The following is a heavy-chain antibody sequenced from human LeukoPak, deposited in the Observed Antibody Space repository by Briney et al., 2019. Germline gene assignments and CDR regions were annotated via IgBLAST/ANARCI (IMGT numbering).Heavy chain of an antibody. CDR3: ARGIKWELPDY. D-gene: IGHD1-26*01. CDR2: IYYSGST. J-gene: IGHJ4*02. V-gene: IGHV4-59*01. CDR1: GGSISSYY. Sequence: PSETLSLTCTVSGGSISSYYWSWIRQPPGKGLEWIGYIYYSGSTNYNPSLKSRVTISVDTSKNQFSLKLSSVTAADTAVYYCARGIKWELPDYWGQGTLVTVSS.